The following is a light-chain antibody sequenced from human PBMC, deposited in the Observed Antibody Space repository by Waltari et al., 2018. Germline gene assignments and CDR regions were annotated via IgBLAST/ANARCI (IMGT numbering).Light chain of an antibody. Sequence: QSALTQPPSASGSPGQSVTISCTGTSSDAGGYNYVPWTQQHPGKAPKVMIYEVSKRPSGVPDRFSGSKSGNTASLTVSGLQAEDEADYYCSSYAGSNNLVFGGGTKLTVL. V-gene: IGLV2-8*01. CDR3: SSYAGSNNLV. CDR2: EVS. CDR1: SSDAGGYNY. J-gene: IGLJ3*02.